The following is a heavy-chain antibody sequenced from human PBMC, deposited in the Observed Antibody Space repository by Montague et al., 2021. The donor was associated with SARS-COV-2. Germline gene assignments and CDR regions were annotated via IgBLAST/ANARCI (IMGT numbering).Heavy chain of an antibody. Sequence: SETLSLTRAVHGGSFSTYSWNWIRQPPGKGLEWIGEIHHGGRTNXNPSLKSRVTISADTSKNQFSLKLTPVAAADTAVYYCARLGDGVVPSPILGVGPYYSYYYMDVWGKGTTVTVSS. CDR1: GGSFSTYS. D-gene: IGHD3-10*01. CDR3: ARLGDGVVPSPILGVGPYYSYYYMDV. J-gene: IGHJ6*03. V-gene: IGHV4-34*01. CDR2: IHHGGRT.